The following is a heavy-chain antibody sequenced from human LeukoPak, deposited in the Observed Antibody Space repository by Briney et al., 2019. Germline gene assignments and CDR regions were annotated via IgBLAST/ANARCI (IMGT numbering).Heavy chain of an antibody. Sequence: TSQTLSLTCATSGDSVSTNSVAWNWIRQSPSRGLEWLGRTYYRSKWYNDYAVSVKSRITINPDTSKNQISLQLKSVTPEDTAVYYCARELDGYNSKPLDYWGQGTLVTVSS. V-gene: IGHV6-1*01. D-gene: IGHD5-24*01. CDR1: GDSVSTNSVA. CDR2: TYYRSKWYN. J-gene: IGHJ4*02. CDR3: ARELDGYNSKPLDY.